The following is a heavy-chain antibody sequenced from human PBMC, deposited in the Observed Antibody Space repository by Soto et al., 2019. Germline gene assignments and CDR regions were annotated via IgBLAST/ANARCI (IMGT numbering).Heavy chain of an antibody. CDR3: ARESTWGWFDP. V-gene: IGHV4-34*01. CDR2: INHSGST. D-gene: IGHD1-26*01. J-gene: IGHJ5*02. CDR1: GGSFSGYY. Sequence: SETLSLTCAVYGGSFSGYYWSWIRQPPGKGLEWIGEINHSGSTNYNPSPKSRVTITVDKTKNQFPQKLSTVTAADTAVYYCARESTWGWFDPGGQGTRVTVSS.